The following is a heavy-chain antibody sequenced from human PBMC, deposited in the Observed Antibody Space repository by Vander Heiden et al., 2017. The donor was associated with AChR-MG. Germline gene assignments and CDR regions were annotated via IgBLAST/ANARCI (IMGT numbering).Heavy chain of an antibody. D-gene: IGHD2-21*02. Sequence: QLQLQESGSGLVKPSQTLSLTSAVSGGSISSGGYSWSWIRQPPGKGLEWIGYIYHSGSTYYNPSLKSRVTISVDRSKNQFSLKLSSVTAADTAVYYCARSAAYCGGDCYPYYFDYWGQGTLVTVSS. V-gene: IGHV4-30-2*01. CDR1: GGSISSGGYS. CDR3: ARSAAYCGGDCYPYYFDY. J-gene: IGHJ4*02. CDR2: IYHSGST.